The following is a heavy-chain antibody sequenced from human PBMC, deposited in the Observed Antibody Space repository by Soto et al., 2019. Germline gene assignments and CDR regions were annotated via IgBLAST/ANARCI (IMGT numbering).Heavy chain of an antibody. D-gene: IGHD3-22*01. J-gene: IGHJ4*02. V-gene: IGHV4-30-4*01. CDR3: ARATYYSDTGGSPPLDY. Sequence: SETLSLTCTVSGGSIRSSDYYWTWIRQPPGKGLEWIGYIYYSGSANYNPSLKSRVNISVDTSRNQFSLKLNSVTAADTAVYFCARATYYSDTGGSPPLDYWGQGTLVTVSS. CDR2: IYYSGSA. CDR1: GGSIRSSDYY.